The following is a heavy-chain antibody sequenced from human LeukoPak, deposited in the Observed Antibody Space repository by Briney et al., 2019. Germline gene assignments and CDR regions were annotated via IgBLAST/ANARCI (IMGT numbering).Heavy chain of an antibody. CDR2: IKQDGSEK. D-gene: IGHD3-22*01. J-gene: IGHJ4*02. CDR1: GFTFSSYW. Sequence: PGGSLRLSCAASGFTFSSYWMSWVRQAPGKGLEWVANIKQDGSEKYYVDSVKGRFTISRDNAKNSLYLQMNSLRAEDTAVYYCARFVSWVYYDSSGYYPPDYWGQGTLVTVSS. V-gene: IGHV3-7*01. CDR3: ARFVSWVYYDSSGYYPPDY.